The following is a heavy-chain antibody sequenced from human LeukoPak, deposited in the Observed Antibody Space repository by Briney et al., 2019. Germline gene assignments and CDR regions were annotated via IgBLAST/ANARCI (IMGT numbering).Heavy chain of an antibody. Sequence: GGSLRLSCAASGFTFRSYGLSWVRQAPGKGLEWVGAISGGGGSTYNADSVKGPFTSSRDNSKNTLYLQMNSLRADDTAVYYCAKDQGGSYPNSDFDYWCQGTLVTVSS. CDR2: ISGGGGST. CDR1: GFTFRSYG. D-gene: IGHD1-26*01. CDR3: AKDQGGSYPNSDFDY. V-gene: IGHV3-23*01. J-gene: IGHJ4*02.